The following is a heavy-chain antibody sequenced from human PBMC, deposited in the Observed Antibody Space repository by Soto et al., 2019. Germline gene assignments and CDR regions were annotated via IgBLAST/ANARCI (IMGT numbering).Heavy chain of an antibody. Sequence: PSHTLSLTCAISGYSVSSNSAALNWIRQSPSRGLEWLGRTYYRSKWYNDYAVSVKSRITINPDTSKNQFSLQLNSVTPEDTAVYYCARGQYYDYVWGSYRWSPDAFDIWGQGTMVTVSS. CDR3: ARGQYYDYVWGSYRWSPDAFDI. CDR2: TYYRSKWYN. J-gene: IGHJ3*02. D-gene: IGHD3-16*02. V-gene: IGHV6-1*01. CDR1: GYSVSSNSAA.